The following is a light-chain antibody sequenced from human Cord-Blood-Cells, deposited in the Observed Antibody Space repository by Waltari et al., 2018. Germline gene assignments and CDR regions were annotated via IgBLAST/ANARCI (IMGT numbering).Light chain of an antibody. CDR3: QQYNSYSYT. CDR2: KAS. J-gene: IGKJ2*01. CDR1: QSISSW. Sequence: DIPMTQSPSTMSASVGDRVPITCRPSQSISSWLAWYQQKPGKAPKLLIYKASSLESGVPSRFSGSGSGTEFTLTISSLQPDDFATYYCQQYNSYSYTFGQGTKLEIK. V-gene: IGKV1-5*03.